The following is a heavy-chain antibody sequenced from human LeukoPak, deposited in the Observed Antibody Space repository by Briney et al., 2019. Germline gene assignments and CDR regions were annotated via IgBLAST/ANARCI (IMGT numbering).Heavy chain of an antibody. CDR1: GFTFSDSW. J-gene: IGHJ6*03. V-gene: IGHV3-7*03. Sequence: GGSLRLSCAASGFTFSDSWMSWVRQAPGKGLEWVANMNQDGSAKGYVDSVKGRFTISRDNARNSLYLQMNSLRAEDTAVYYCARVPHPYYVDVWGKGTTVTVSS. CDR3: ARVPHPYYVDV. CDR2: MNQDGSAK.